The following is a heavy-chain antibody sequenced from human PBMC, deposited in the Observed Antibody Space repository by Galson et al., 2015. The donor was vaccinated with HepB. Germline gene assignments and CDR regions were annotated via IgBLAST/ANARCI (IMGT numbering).Heavy chain of an antibody. V-gene: IGHV3-7*03. Sequence: SLRLSCAAPGFTFTDYWMSWVRQASGKGLEWVANINKDGNDKYYVDSVEGRFTVSRDNAKNSLYLQMNSLRVEDTALYYCARAAALRTVDSWGQGALVTVSS. J-gene: IGHJ4*02. CDR3: ARAAALRTVDS. D-gene: IGHD2-15*01. CDR1: GFTFTDYW. CDR2: INKDGNDK.